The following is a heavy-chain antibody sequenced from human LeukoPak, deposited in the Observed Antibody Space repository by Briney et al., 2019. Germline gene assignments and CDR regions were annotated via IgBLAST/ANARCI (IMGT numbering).Heavy chain of an antibody. D-gene: IGHD3-22*01. V-gene: IGHV3-43*02. CDR1: GLTFDDYA. Sequence: GGSLRLSCAASGLTFDDYAIHWVRQAPGKGLEWVSLISGDGGSTYYADSVKGRFTISRDNSKNSLYLQMNRLRTEDTALYYCAKVVWSPYDSSGYFSQIDYWGQGTLVTVSS. CDR2: ISGDGGST. J-gene: IGHJ4*02. CDR3: AKVVWSPYDSSGYFSQIDY.